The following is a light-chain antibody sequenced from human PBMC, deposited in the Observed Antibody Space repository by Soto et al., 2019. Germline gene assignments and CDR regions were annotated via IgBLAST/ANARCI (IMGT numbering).Light chain of an antibody. CDR3: HQYGNAPQT. V-gene: IGKV3-20*01. Sequence: EFVLTQSPGTLSLSPGERATLSCRASQSMTRTYIAWYQKKPGQAPRLLIYAASIRAPGIPDKFSGTGSGTDYSLTIDRLEPEDSAVYYCHQYGNAPQTFGQGTKVDIK. J-gene: IGKJ2*01. CDR2: AAS. CDR1: QSMTRTY.